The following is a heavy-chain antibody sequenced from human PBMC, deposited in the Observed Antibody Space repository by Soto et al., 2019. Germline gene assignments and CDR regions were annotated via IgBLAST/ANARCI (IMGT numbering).Heavy chain of an antibody. J-gene: IGHJ3*02. CDR1: GFTFSSYG. D-gene: IGHD2-15*01. V-gene: IGHV3-33*01. CDR2: IWYDGSNK. CDR3: ASEDCSGGSCYGWSAFDI. Sequence: GGSLRLSCAASGFTFSSYGMHWVRQAPGKGLEWVAVIWYDGSNKYYADSVKGRFTISRDNSKNTLYLQMNSLRAEDTAVYYCASEDCSGGSCYGWSAFDIWGQGTMVTVS.